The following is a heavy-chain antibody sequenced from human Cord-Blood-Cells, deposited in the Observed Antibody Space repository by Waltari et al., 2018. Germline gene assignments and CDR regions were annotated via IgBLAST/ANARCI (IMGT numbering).Heavy chain of an antibody. CDR1: GGTFSSYA. V-gene: IGHV1-69*01. D-gene: IGHD2-21*01. CDR2: IIPIFGTA. Sequence: QVQLVQSGAEVKKPGSSVKVSCKASGGTFSSYAISWVRQAPGQGLGGMGGIIPIFGTANYAQKFQGRVTITADESTSTAYMELSRLRSEDTAVYYCARSVAYCGGDCYYFDYWGQGTLVTVSS. J-gene: IGHJ4*02. CDR3: ARSVAYCGGDCYYFDY.